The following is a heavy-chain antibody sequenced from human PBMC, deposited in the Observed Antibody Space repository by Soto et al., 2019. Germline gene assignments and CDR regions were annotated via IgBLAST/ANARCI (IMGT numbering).Heavy chain of an antibody. CDR1: GYTFTSYG. CDR3: ARDLRYSNVNWFDP. V-gene: IGHV1-18*04. CDR2: ISAYNGNT. D-gene: IGHD4-4*01. Sequence: ASVKVSCKASGYTFTSYGISWVRQAPGQGLEWMGWISAYNGNTNYAQKLQGRVTMTTDTSTSTAYLELRSLRSDETAVYYCARDLRYSNVNWFDPWGQGTLVTVSS. J-gene: IGHJ5*02.